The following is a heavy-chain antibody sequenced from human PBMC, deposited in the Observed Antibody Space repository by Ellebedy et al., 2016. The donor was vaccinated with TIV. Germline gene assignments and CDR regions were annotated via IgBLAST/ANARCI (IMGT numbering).Heavy chain of an antibody. CDR3: AREAAGDFWSGSGAPNDY. J-gene: IGHJ4*02. V-gene: IGHV3-30-3*01. CDR1: GFTFSSYA. CDR2: ISYDGSNK. Sequence: GGSLRLXXAASGFTFSSYAMHWVRQAPGKGLEWVAVISYDGSNKYYADSVKGRFTISRDNSKNTLYLQMNSLRAEDTAVYYCAREAAGDFWSGSGAPNDYWGQGTLVTVSS. D-gene: IGHD3-3*01.